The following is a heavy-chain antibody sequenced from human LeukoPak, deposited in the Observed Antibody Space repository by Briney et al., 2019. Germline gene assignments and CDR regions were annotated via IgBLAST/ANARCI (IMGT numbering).Heavy chain of an antibody. CDR1: GYTFTSYG. D-gene: IGHD6-13*01. V-gene: IGHV1-18*01. Sequence: ASVKVSCKASGYTFTSYGISWVRQAPGQGLEWMGWISAYNGNTSYAQKLQGRVTMTTDTSTSTAYMELRSLRSDDTAVYYCAGRTAAAGPSYYYYGMDVWGQGTTVTVSS. J-gene: IGHJ6*02. CDR3: AGRTAAAGPSYYYYGMDV. CDR2: ISAYNGNT.